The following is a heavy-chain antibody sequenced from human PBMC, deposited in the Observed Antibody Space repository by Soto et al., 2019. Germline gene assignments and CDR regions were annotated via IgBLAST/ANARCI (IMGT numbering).Heavy chain of an antibody. CDR1: GFTFDDYA. J-gene: IGHJ6*02. CDR2: ISWNSGSI. Sequence: GGSLRLSCAASGFTFDDYAMRWVRQAPGKGLEWVSGISWNSGSIGYADSVKGRFTISRDNAKNSLYLQMNSLRAEDTALYYCAKAGGVRISSTYYYYGMDVWGQGTTVTV. V-gene: IGHV3-9*01. CDR3: AKAGGVRISSTYYYYGMDV. D-gene: IGHD3-3*02.